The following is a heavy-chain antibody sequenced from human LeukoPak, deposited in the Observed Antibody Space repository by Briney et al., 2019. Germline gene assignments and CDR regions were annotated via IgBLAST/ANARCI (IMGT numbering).Heavy chain of an antibody. V-gene: IGHV4-39*01. J-gene: IGHJ4*02. D-gene: IGHD6-13*01. CDR3: ARRGGTAAGNYFDY. CDR2: VYYSGST. CDR1: GVSISTSSYY. Sequence: SETLSLTCTVSGVSISTSSYYWGWIRQPPGKGLEWIGNVYYSGSTYYNPSLKSRVTTSVDTSKNQFSLKVNSVTATDTAVYYCARRGGTAAGNYFDYWGQGILVTVSS.